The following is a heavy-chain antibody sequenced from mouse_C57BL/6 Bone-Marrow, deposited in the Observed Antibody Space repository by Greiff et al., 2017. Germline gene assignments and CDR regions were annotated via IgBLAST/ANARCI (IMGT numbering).Heavy chain of an antibody. CDR1: GYTFTSYW. CDR3: VGSGPLGRSFDY. Sequence: QVQLQQPGAELVKPGASVKMSCKASGYTFTSYWITWVKQRPGQGLEWIGDIYPTSGRTNYNEKFKSKAILTVDTSSNTAYMQLSSLTSEDSAVFYGVGSGPLGRSFDYWGQGTTRTVSS. D-gene: IGHD4-1*01. V-gene: IGHV1-55*01. CDR2: IYPTSGRT. J-gene: IGHJ2*01.